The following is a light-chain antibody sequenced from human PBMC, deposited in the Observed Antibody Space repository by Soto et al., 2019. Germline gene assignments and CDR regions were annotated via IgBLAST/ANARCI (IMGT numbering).Light chain of an antibody. Sequence: DIQMTQSPSSLSASVGDTVTITCRASQGISNKLAWYQQKPGKAPNLRIYGASTLHSGVPPRFSGSESGTDFFLTISSLQPEDFATYYGQKYDTAPLTFGGGTKVEIK. CDR2: GAS. CDR1: QGISNK. CDR3: QKYDTAPLT. V-gene: IGKV1-27*01. J-gene: IGKJ4*01.